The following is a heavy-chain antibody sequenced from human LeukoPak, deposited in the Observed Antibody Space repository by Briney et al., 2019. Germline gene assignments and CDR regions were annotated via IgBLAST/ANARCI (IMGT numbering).Heavy chain of an antibody. Sequence: SETLSLTCTVSGGSISSYYWSWIRQPPGKGLEWIEYIYYSGSTNYNPSLKSRVTISVDTSENQFSLKLNSVTAADTAVYYCARQGGVATTFDYWGQGTLVTVSS. CDR2: IYYSGST. J-gene: IGHJ4*02. CDR1: GGSISSYY. V-gene: IGHV4-59*08. CDR3: ARQGGVATTFDY. D-gene: IGHD5-12*01.